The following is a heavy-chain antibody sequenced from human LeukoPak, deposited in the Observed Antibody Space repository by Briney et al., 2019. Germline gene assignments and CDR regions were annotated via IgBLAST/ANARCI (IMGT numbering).Heavy chain of an antibody. CDR3: ARGTSSSWRYFDY. CDR2: ISYDGSNK. V-gene: IGHV3-30*15. J-gene: IGHJ4*02. CDR1: GFTFSSYA. Sequence: GGSLRLSCAASGFTFSSYAMHWVRQAPGKGLEWVAVISYDGSNKYYADSVKGRFTISRDNSKNTLYLQMSSLRAEDTAVYYCARGTSSSWRYFDYWGQGTLVTVSS. D-gene: IGHD6-13*01.